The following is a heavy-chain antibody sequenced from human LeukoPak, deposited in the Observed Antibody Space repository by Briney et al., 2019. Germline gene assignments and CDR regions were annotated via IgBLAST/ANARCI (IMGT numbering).Heavy chain of an antibody. Sequence: GESLKISCKGSGYSFTCYWIGWVRQIPGKGLEWMGIIYPGDSDTRYSPSFQGQVTISAAKSISPAYLQWSSLKASDTALYYCAITMVAELDYWGQGTLVTVSS. D-gene: IGHD3-10*01. CDR1: GYSFTCYW. J-gene: IGHJ4*02. V-gene: IGHV5-51*01. CDR3: AITMVAELDY. CDR2: IYPGDSDT.